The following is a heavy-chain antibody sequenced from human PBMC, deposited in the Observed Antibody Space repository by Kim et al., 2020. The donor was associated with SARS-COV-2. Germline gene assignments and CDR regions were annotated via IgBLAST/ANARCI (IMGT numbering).Heavy chain of an antibody. V-gene: IGHV3-30*04. CDR1: GFTFSSYA. Sequence: GGSLRLSCAASGFTFSSYAMHWVRQAPGKGLEWVAVISYDGSNKYYADSVKGRFTISRDNSKNTLYLQMNSLRAEDTTVYYCARGTSPYDYYYYGMDVWGQGTTVTVSS. CDR3: ARGTSPYDYYYYGMDV. CDR2: ISYDGSNK. J-gene: IGHJ6*02. D-gene: IGHD2-2*01.